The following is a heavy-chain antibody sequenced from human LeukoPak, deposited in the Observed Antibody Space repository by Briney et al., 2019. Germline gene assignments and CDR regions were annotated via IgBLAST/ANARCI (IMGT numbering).Heavy chain of an antibody. V-gene: IGHV1-18*01. CDR3: ARGSRDSPQYSSGWSV. CDR1: GYTFTSYG. Sequence: ASVKVSCKASGYTFTSYGISWVRQAPGQGLEWMGWISAYNGNTNYAQKLQGRVTMTTDTSTSTAYMELRSLRSDDTAVYYCARGSRDSPQYSSGWSVWGQGTLVTVSS. D-gene: IGHD6-19*01. J-gene: IGHJ4*02. CDR2: ISAYNGNT.